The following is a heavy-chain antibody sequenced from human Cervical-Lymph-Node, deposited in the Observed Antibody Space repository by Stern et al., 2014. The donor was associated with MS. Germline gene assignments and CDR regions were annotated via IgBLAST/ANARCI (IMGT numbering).Heavy chain of an antibody. Sequence: DQLVESGGGVVQPGRSLRLSCAASGFTFSSYGMHWVRQAPGKGLEWGALIWHDGSNKYYADSVKGRFTISRDNSKNTLYLQMNSLRAEDTAVYYCARDSGYDFWSGYYDYWGQGTLVTVSS. CDR1: GFTFSSYG. CDR2: IWHDGSNK. J-gene: IGHJ4*02. V-gene: IGHV3-33*01. CDR3: ARDSGYDFWSGYYDY. D-gene: IGHD3-3*01.